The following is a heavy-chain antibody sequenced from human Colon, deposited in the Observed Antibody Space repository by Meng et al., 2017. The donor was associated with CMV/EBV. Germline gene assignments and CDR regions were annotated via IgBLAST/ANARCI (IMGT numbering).Heavy chain of an antibody. CDR2: ISSSGSTI. V-gene: IGHV3-11*04. Sequence: GGSLRLSCAASGFTFSDYYMSWIRQAPGKGLEWVSYISSSGSTIYYADSVKGRFTISRDNAKNSLYLQMNSLRAEDTAVYYCARDRKRCTSTSCYGYYYGMDVWGQGATVTVSS. J-gene: IGHJ6*02. CDR1: GFTFSDYY. D-gene: IGHD2-2*01. CDR3: ARDRKRCTSTSCYGYYYGMDV.